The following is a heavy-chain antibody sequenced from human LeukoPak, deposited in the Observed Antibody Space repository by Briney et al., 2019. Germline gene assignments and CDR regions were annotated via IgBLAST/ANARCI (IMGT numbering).Heavy chain of an antibody. Sequence: SETLSLTCTVSGGSISSSSYYWGWIRQPPGKGLEWIGSIYYSGSTYYNPSLKSRVTISVDTSKNQFSLKLSSVTAADTAVYYCARVSSSSWYAFDIWDQGTMVTVSS. D-gene: IGHD6-13*01. CDR2: IYYSGST. V-gene: IGHV4-39*07. J-gene: IGHJ3*02. CDR3: ARVSSSSWYAFDI. CDR1: GGSISSSSYY.